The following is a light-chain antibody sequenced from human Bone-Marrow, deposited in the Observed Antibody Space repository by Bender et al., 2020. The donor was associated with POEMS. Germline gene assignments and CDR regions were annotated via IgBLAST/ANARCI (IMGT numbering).Light chain of an antibody. CDR3: AAYTGTTVV. CDR2: TNN. Sequence: QSVLTQPPSVSGTPGQRVTISCSGSGSNIGGYPVNWYQQLPGTAPRLLIYTNNERPSGVSHRFLGSKSGNTASLTIPGLQADDEADYYCAAYTGTTVVFGGGTKLTVL. V-gene: IGLV1-44*01. J-gene: IGLJ2*01. CDR1: GSNIGGYP.